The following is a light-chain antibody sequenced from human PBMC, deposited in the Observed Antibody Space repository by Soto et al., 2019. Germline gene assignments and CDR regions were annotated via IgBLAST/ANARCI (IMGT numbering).Light chain of an antibody. CDR3: QQYYSWPLT. CDR1: QGISSN. V-gene: IGKV1-8*01. J-gene: IGKJ4*02. CDR2: AAS. Sequence: AMVMPQTPDSRSACTGGRVTLSRRASQGISSNLAWYRQKPGKAPKLLIYAASTLQSGVPARFSGSGSGTEFTLTISCLQSEDFAIYYCQQYYSWPLTFGGGTKVDIK.